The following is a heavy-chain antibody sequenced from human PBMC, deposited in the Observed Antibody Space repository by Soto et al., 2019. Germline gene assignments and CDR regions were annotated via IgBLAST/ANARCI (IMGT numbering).Heavy chain of an antibody. D-gene: IGHD6-13*01. V-gene: IGHV1-8*01. J-gene: IGHJ6*02. CDR3: ARELSAAGTYYYYGMYV. Sequence: QVQLVQSGAEVKKPGASVKVSCKASGYTFTSYDINWVRQATGQALEWMGWMNPNSGNTGYAQKFQGRVTMTRNTSISTAYMERSSLRSEDTAVYYCARELSAAGTYYYYGMYVWGQGTTVTVSS. CDR1: GYTFTSYD. CDR2: MNPNSGNT.